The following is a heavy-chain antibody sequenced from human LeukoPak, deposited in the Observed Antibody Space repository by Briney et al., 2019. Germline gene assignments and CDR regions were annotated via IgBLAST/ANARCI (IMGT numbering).Heavy chain of an antibody. CDR2: IYYSGST. CDR3: ARGPIRGGLDY. Sequence: PSETLSLTCTVSGGSISSYYWSWIRQPPGKGLEWIGYIYYSGSTNYNPSLKSRVTISVDTSKYQFSLKLSSVTAADTAVYYCARGPIRGGLDYWGQGTLVTVSS. CDR1: GGSISSYY. V-gene: IGHV4-59*01. D-gene: IGHD3-10*01. J-gene: IGHJ4*02.